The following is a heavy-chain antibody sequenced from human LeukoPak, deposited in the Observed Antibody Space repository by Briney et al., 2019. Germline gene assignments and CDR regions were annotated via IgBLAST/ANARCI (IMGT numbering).Heavy chain of an antibody. CDR2: ISSSGSTI. Sequence: GGSLRLSCAASGFTFSSYEMNWLRQAPGKGLEWVSYISSSGSTIYYADSVKGRFTISRDNAKNSLYLQMNSLRAEDTAVYYCVRGPGRLQLPFFGDYWGQGTLVTVSS. CDR3: VRGPGRLQLPFFGDY. J-gene: IGHJ4*02. CDR1: GFTFSSYE. V-gene: IGHV3-48*03. D-gene: IGHD5-24*01.